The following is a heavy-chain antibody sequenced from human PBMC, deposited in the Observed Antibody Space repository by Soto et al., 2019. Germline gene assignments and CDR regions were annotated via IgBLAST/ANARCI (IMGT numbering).Heavy chain of an antibody. J-gene: IGHJ4*02. CDR1: GFTFSGYA. V-gene: IGHV3-23*01. CDR3: AKIYDILTGPIFGY. CDR2: ISGSGGST. D-gene: IGHD3-9*01. Sequence: EVQLLESGGGLVQPGGSLRLSCAASGFTFSGYAMSWVRQAPGKGLEWVSPISGSGGSTYYADSVKGRFTISRDNSKNTLYLQMNSLRAEDTAVYYCAKIYDILTGPIFGYWGQGTLVTVSS.